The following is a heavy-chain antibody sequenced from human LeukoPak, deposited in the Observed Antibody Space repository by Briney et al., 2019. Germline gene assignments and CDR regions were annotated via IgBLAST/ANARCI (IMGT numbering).Heavy chain of an antibody. Sequence: VASVKVSCKASGGTFSIYAISWVRQAPGPGLEWMGGIIPIFGTANYAQKFQGRVTITTGESTSTAYMELSSLRPEDTAVYYCASGLGYCSGGSCYQDAFDIWGQGTMVTVSS. CDR3: ASGLGYCSGGSCYQDAFDI. D-gene: IGHD2-15*01. V-gene: IGHV1-69*05. J-gene: IGHJ3*02. CDR1: GGTFSIYA. CDR2: IIPIFGTA.